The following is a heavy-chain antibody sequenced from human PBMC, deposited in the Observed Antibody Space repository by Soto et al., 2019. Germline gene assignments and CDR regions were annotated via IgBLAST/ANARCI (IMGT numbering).Heavy chain of an antibody. V-gene: IGHV4-39*01. CDR1: GGSISSSSYY. CDR3: ARQEWDYYDSSGHYDY. J-gene: IGHJ4*02. Sequence: PSETLSLTCTVSGGSISSSSYYWGWIRQPPGKGLEWIGSIYYSGSTYYNPSLKSRVTISVDTSKNQFSLKLSSVTAADTAVYYCARQEWDYYDSSGHYDYWGQGTLVTVSS. CDR2: IYYSGST. D-gene: IGHD3-22*01.